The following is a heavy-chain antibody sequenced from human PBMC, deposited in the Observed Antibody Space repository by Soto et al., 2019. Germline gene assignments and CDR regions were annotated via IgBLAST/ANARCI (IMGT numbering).Heavy chain of an antibody. D-gene: IGHD2-2*01. Sequence: VDSLRLSFSASGFTFSNCWMHWLRQAPGQGLVWVSRINRDGSSKCYADSVKGRFIISRDNSKNTLYLQMNSLRAEDTAVYYCAKKSCSSTSCYEDYWGQGTLVTVSS. CDR2: INRDGSSK. V-gene: IGHV3-74*01. CDR3: AKKSCSSTSCYEDY. CDR1: GFTFSNCW. J-gene: IGHJ4*02.